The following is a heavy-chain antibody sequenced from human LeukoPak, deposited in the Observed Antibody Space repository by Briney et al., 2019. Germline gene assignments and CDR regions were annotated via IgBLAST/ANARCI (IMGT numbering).Heavy chain of an antibody. V-gene: IGHV1-46*04. D-gene: IGHD3-10*01. CDR3: ARPAPTGVDALDI. Sequence: SPYASCKASGYGFTDYYMDGVRPAPRQGLERMGIINPSGGSTTYAQKLQGRVTMTRDTYTSTVYMELSSLRSDDTAVYYCARPAPTGVDALDIWGQGTMVTVSS. J-gene: IGHJ3*02. CDR1: GYGFTDYY. CDR2: INPSGGST.